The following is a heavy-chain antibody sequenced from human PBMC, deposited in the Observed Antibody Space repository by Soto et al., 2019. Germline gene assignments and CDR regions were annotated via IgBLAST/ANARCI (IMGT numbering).Heavy chain of an antibody. D-gene: IGHD3-22*01. CDR1: GYTFTSYG. CDR3: AREANYYDSSGYYYAGNPYYFDY. V-gene: IGHV1-18*01. Sequence: ASVKVSCKASGYTFTSYGISWVRQAPGQGLEWMGWISAYNGNTNYAQKLQGRVTMTTDTSTSTAYMELRSLRSDDTAVYYCAREANYYDSSGYYYAGNPYYFDYWGQGTLVTVSS. J-gene: IGHJ4*02. CDR2: ISAYNGNT.